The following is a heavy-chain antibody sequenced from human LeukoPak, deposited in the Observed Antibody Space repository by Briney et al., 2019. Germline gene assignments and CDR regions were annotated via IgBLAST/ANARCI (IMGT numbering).Heavy chain of an antibody. CDR3: ARGRRGSSGPWSWYLDL. D-gene: IGHD3-22*01. V-gene: IGHV1-8*01. Sequence: ASVKVSCKASGFTLTNFDINWVRQATGQGLEWMGWMNSNTGNTGYEQEFQGRVTMTRDTSIGTAYMELTNLRSEDTAVYYCARGRRGSSGPWSWYLDLWGRGTLVTASS. CDR2: MNSNTGNT. J-gene: IGHJ2*01. CDR1: GFTLTNFD.